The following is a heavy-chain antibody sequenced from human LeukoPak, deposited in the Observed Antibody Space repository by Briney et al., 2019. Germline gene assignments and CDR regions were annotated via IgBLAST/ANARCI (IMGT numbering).Heavy chain of an antibody. D-gene: IGHD2/OR15-2a*01. CDR3: ARGLGNNQSKYRKSYYYYGMDV. Sequence: ASVKVSCKASGYTFTSYYMHWVRQAPGQGLEWMGIINPSGGSTSYAQKFQGRVTMTRDTSTSTVYMELSSLRSEDTAVYYCARGLGNNQSKYRKSYYYYGMDVWGQGTTVTVSS. V-gene: IGHV1-46*01. J-gene: IGHJ6*02. CDR2: INPSGGST. CDR1: GYTFTSYY.